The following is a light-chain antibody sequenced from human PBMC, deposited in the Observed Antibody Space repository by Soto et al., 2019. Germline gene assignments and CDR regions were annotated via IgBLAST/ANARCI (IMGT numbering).Light chain of an antibody. V-gene: IGLV1-51*01. Sequence: QSVLTQPPSVSAAPGQKVTISCSGSSSNIGSNLVSWYQQLPGTAPKLLIYDNDKRPSGITDRFSGSKSGTSASLGITGLQTGDEADYSCATWDNSLSAWLFGRGTKLTVL. CDR2: DND. J-gene: IGLJ3*02. CDR3: ATWDNSLSAWL. CDR1: SSNIGSNL.